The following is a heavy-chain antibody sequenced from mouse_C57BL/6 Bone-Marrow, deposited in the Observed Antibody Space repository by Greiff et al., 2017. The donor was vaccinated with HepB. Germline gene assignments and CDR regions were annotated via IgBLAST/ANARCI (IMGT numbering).Heavy chain of an antibody. V-gene: IGHV5-6*01. CDR2: ISSGGSYT. CDR3: ARPLITTVFDY. J-gene: IGHJ2*01. CDR1: GFTFSSYG. Sequence: EVQVVESGGDLVKPGGSLKLSCAASGFTFSSYGMSWVRQTPDKRLEWVATISSGGSYTYYPDSVKGRFTISRDNAKNTLYLQMSSLKSEDTAMYYCARPLITTVFDYWGQGTTLTVSS. D-gene: IGHD1-1*01.